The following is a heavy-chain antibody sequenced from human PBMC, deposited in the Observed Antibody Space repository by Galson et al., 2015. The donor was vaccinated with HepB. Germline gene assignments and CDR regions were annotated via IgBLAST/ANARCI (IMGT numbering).Heavy chain of an antibody. CDR2: ISGSTSTI. J-gene: IGHJ4*02. CDR3: ARRYSGYVGYFDY. V-gene: IGHV3-48*01. CDR1: GFTFSSHV. D-gene: IGHD5-12*01. Sequence: SLRLSCAASGFTFSSHVMNWVRQAPGKGLEWLSCISGSTSTIYYADSVKGRFTISRDNAKNSLYLQMNSLRAEDTAVYYCARRYSGYVGYFDYWGQGTLVTVSS.